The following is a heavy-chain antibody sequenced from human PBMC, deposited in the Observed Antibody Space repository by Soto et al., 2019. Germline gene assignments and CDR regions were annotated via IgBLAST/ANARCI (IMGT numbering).Heavy chain of an antibody. V-gene: IGHV5-10-1*01. Sequence: PGESLKISCRASGYSFTAYWITWVRQMPGKGLEWMATIDPSDSYVDYSPSFRGRVTFSVDRSITTVYLQWNSLKASDSAMYFCTRRASSSFYHFDFWGQGALVTVSS. CDR1: GYSFTAYW. CDR2: IDPSDSYV. D-gene: IGHD2-2*01. CDR3: TRRASSSFYHFDF. J-gene: IGHJ4*02.